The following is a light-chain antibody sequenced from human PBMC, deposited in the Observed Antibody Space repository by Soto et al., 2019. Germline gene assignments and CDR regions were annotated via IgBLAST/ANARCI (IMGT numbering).Light chain of an antibody. Sequence: QMSQSPSSLSASVGDHVTITCRASQTIRPYINWYQQKPPKAPKLLSYTASRLHSGVPSRFSGSGSETDFTRTINNLQPEEFETYYCQQSYITPPITFGQGTRLEL. CDR1: QTIRPY. V-gene: IGKV1-39*01. CDR3: QQSYITPPIT. CDR2: TAS. J-gene: IGKJ5*01.